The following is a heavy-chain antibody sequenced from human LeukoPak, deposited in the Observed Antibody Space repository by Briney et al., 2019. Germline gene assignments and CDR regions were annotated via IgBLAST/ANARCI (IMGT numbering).Heavy chain of an antibody. CDR3: ASFAGY. V-gene: IGHV3-7*02. J-gene: IGHJ4*02. Sequence: PGGSLRLSCAASGFTFSNYWMSWVRQAPGKGLEWVANIKQDGIDKYYVASVMGRFTISRDNAKNSLYLQMNSLRAEDTAVYYCASFAGYWGQGTLVTVSS. CDR1: GFTFSNYW. CDR2: IKQDGIDK. D-gene: IGHD2-21*01.